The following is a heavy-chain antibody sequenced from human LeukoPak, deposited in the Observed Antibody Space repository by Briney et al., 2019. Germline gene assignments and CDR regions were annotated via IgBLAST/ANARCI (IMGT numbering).Heavy chain of an antibody. CDR3: ARSTTDFWSGDFDP. V-gene: IGHV3-21*01. CDR1: GFTLSSYS. Sequence: GGSLRLSCAASGFTLSSYSMHWVRQAPGKGLEWVSSISSSSSYTYYADSVKGRFTISRDNAKNSLYLQMNSLRDEDTAVYYCARSTTDFWSGDFDPWGQGTLVTVSS. CDR2: ISSSSSYT. J-gene: IGHJ5*02. D-gene: IGHD3-3*01.